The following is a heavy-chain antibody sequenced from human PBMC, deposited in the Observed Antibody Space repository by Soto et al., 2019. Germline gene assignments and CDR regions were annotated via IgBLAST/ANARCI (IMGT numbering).Heavy chain of an antibody. CDR3: ARGKSLVTYYYGMDV. Sequence: ASVKVSCKASGYTFTSYDINWVRQATGQGLEWMGWMNPNSGNTGYAQKFQGRVTMTRNTSISTAYMKLSSLRSEDTAVYYCARGKSLVTYYYGMDVWGQGTTVTVSS. CDR2: MNPNSGNT. CDR1: GYTFTSYD. J-gene: IGHJ6*02. D-gene: IGHD3-16*02. V-gene: IGHV1-8*01.